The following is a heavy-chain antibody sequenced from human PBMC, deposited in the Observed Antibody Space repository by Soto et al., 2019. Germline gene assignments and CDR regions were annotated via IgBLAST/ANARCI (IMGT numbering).Heavy chain of an antibody. CDR2: IWSDGSNE. Sequence: QVQLVESGGGVVQPGRSLRLSCAASEFTFSRHGMHWVRQAPGKGLQWVGVIWSDGSNEVYADSVKGRFIISRHNSKNILYLQMNSLTAEDTAVYYCAREMTFGDNKHNYMDVWGTGITVTVSS. CDR1: EFTFSRHG. D-gene: IGHD3-10*01. CDR3: AREMTFGDNKHNYMDV. V-gene: IGHV3-33*01. J-gene: IGHJ6*03.